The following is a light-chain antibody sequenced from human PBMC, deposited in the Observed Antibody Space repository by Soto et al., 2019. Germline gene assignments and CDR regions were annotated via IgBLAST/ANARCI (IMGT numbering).Light chain of an antibody. CDR1: SSDVGGYNH. Sequence: QSVLTQPASVSGSPGQSITISCTGTSSDVGGYNHVSWYQHSPGKAPKLILFAVSDRPSGVSHRFSGSKSGNTASLTISGLQADDEADYYCCSYTSLSPVVFGGGTKVTVL. J-gene: IGLJ2*01. CDR2: AVS. V-gene: IGLV2-14*01. CDR3: CSYTSLSPVV.